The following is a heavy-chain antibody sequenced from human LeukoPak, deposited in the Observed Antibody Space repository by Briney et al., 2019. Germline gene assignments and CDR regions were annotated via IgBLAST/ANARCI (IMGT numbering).Heavy chain of an antibody. J-gene: IGHJ1*01. CDR2: IQQHGSET. V-gene: IGHV3-7*01. D-gene: IGHD2-2*01. Sequence: GGSLRLSCVASGFTFSTYGMNWVRQAPGKGLEWLANIQQHGSETYYGDSVKGRFTISRDNAKNSLYLQMNSLRAEDTAVYYCATYSSSNGREFQYWGQGTLVTVSS. CDR3: ATYSSSNGREFQY. CDR1: GFTFSTYG.